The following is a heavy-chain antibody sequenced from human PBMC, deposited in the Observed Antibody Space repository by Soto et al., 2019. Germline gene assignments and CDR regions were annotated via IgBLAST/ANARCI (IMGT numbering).Heavy chain of an antibody. J-gene: IGHJ1*01. V-gene: IGHV4-34*01. CDR3: ARSRGGVQD. D-gene: IGHD3-10*01. CDR2: ITDSGIT. CDR1: GGSFSDYY. Sequence: SETLSLTCAGYGGSFSDYYWGWIRQPPGKGLEWIGEITDSGITNYNSSLKSRVTISVDTSKNQFSLKLRSVTAADTAVYYCARSRGGVQDWGQGTLVTVSS.